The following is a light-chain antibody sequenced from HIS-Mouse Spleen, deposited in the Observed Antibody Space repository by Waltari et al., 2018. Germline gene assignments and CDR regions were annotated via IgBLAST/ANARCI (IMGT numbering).Light chain of an antibody. J-gene: IGLJ2*01. V-gene: IGLV2-23*01. CDR1: SSDVGSYNL. CDR3: CSYAGSSTVV. Sequence: QSALTQPASVSGSPGQPIPISCTGTSSDVGSYNLFSWYQQHPGKAPKPMIYEGSKRPSGVSNRFSGSKSGNTASLTISGLQAEDEADYYCCSYAGSSTVVFGGGTKLTVL. CDR2: EGS.